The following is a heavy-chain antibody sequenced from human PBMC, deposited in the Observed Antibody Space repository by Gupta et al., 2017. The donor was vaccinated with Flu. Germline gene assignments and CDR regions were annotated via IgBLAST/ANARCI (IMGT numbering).Heavy chain of an antibody. D-gene: IGHD4-23*01. V-gene: IGHV3-21*03. J-gene: IGHJ2*01. CDR2: ISSSSSYI. Sequence: EVQLVESGGGLVKPGGSLRLSCAASGFTFSSYSMNWVRQAPGKGLEWVSSISSSSSYIYYADSVKGRFTISRDNAKNSLYLQMNSLRAEDTPVYYCARDWGGFDYGGYFDLWGRGTLVTVSS. CDR1: GFTFSSYS. CDR3: ARDWGGFDYGGYFDL.